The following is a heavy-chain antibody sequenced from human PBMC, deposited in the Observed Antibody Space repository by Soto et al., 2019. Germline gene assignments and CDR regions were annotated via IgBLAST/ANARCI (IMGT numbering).Heavy chain of an antibody. Sequence: QVQLVQSGAEVKKPGASVKVSCKASGYTFTSYAMHWVRQAPGQRLEWMGWINAGNGNTKYSQKFQGRVTITRDTSASTAYMELSSLRSEDTAVYYCARLGYCSGGSCYPPAYDYWGQGTLVTVSS. CDR3: ARLGYCSGGSCYPPAYDY. CDR2: INAGNGNT. D-gene: IGHD2-15*01. V-gene: IGHV1-3*01. CDR1: GYTFTSYA. J-gene: IGHJ4*02.